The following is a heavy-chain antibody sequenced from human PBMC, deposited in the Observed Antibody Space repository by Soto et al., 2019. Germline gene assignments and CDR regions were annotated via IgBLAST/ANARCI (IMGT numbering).Heavy chain of an antibody. V-gene: IGHV4-31*03. CDR3: ARGSYYYDSSGYFDP. J-gene: IGHJ5*02. CDR1: GGSISSGGYY. D-gene: IGHD3-22*01. CDR2: IYYSGST. Sequence: KTSETLSLTCTVSGGSISSGGYYWSWIRQHPGKGLEWIGYIYYSGSTYYNPSLKSRVTISVDTSKNQFSLKLSSVTAADTAEYCCARGSYYYDSSGYFDPWGQGTLVTVSS.